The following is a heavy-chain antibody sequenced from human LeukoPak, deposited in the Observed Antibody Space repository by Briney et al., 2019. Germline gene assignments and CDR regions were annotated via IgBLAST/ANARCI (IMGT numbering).Heavy chain of an antibody. D-gene: IGHD2-2*01. Sequence: GGSLRLSCAASGFTFRSYWMSWVRQAPGKGLEWVANIKQDGSEKYYVDSVKGRFTISRDNAKNSLYLQMNSLRAEDTAVYYCARDQRYCSSSSCPWEPFDYWGQGTLVTVSS. CDR2: IKQDGSEK. CDR3: ARDQRYCSSSSCPWEPFDY. CDR1: GFTFRSYW. V-gene: IGHV3-7*05. J-gene: IGHJ4*02.